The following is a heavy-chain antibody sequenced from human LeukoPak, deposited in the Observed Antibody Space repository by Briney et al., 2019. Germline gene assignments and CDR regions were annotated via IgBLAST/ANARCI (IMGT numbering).Heavy chain of an antibody. J-gene: IGHJ6*04. CDR1: EFTVSRNY. CDR2: IYRGGST. CDR3: AELGITMIGGV. Sequence: PGGSLRLSCAASEFTVSRNYMSWVRQAPGKGLEWVSVIYRGGSTYYADSVKGRFTISRDNSKNSLYLQMNSLRAEDTAVYSCAELGITMIGGVWGKGTTVTISS. D-gene: IGHD3-10*02. V-gene: IGHV3-66*01.